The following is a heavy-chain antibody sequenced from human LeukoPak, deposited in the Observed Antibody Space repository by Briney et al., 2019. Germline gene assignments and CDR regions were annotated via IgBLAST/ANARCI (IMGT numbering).Heavy chain of an antibody. CDR1: GFTVSSNY. Sequence: GGSLRLSCAASGFTVSSNYMSWVRQAPGKGLEWVSVIYSGGSTYYADSVKGRFTISRDNSKNTLHLQMNSLRAEDTAVYYCARVEGTVVTHIDYWGQGTLVTVSS. CDR2: IYSGGST. CDR3: ARVEGTVVTHIDY. D-gene: IGHD4-23*01. J-gene: IGHJ4*02. V-gene: IGHV3-66*02.